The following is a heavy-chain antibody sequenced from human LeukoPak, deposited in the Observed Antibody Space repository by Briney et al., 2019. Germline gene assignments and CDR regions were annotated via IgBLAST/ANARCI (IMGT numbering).Heavy chain of an antibody. CDR1: GFTFSTYG. J-gene: IGHJ4*02. D-gene: IGHD3-10*01. Sequence: GGTLRLSCAASGFTFSTYGMSWVRQAPGKGLEWVSGISWNSGSIGYADSVKGRFTISRDNAKNSLYLQMNSLRAEDTALYYCAKDRGRYYGSGSYYNVCWGQGTLVTVSS. CDR3: AKDRGRYYGSGSYYNVC. V-gene: IGHV3-9*01. CDR2: ISWNSGSI.